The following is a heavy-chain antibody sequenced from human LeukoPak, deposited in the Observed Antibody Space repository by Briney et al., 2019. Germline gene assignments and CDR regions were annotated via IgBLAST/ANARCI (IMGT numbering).Heavy chain of an antibody. J-gene: IGHJ4*02. CDR2: IYYSGST. CDR3: ARGRITIDY. D-gene: IGHD3-9*01. CDR1: GGSISSYY. V-gene: IGHV4-59*08. Sequence: SETPSLTCTVSGGSISSYYWSWIRQPPGKGLEWIGYIYYSGSTYYNPSLKSRVTISVDTSRNRFSLKLSSVTAADTAVYYCARGRITIDYWGQGTLVTVSS.